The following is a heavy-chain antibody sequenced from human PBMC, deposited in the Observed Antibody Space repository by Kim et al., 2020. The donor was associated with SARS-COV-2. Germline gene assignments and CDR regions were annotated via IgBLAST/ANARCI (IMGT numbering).Heavy chain of an antibody. D-gene: IGHD3-22*01. Sequence: SVKVSCNTSGFPSTTSAVQWVRQARGQPLEWIGWIVIGSGFTSYAQKFQERVTIANDMSTRTVYMELRSLRSEDTAVYYCAADSTARFSSAWIDAFDIW. CDR2: IVIGSGFT. CDR1: GFPSTTSA. CDR3: AADSTARFSSAWIDAFDI. V-gene: IGHV1-58*01. J-gene: IGHJ3*02.